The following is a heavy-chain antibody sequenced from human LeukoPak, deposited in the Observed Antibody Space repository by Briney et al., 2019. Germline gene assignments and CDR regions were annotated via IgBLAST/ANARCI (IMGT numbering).Heavy chain of an antibody. Sequence: PGGSLRLSCAASGFTFSSYSMNWVRQAPGKGLEWVSSISSSSSYIYYADSVKGRFTFSRDNAKNSLYLQMNSLRAEDTAVYYCARDPEGSGWLDYWGQGTLVTVSS. CDR3: ARDPEGSGWLDY. CDR1: GFTFSSYS. D-gene: IGHD6-19*01. V-gene: IGHV3-21*01. J-gene: IGHJ4*02. CDR2: ISSSSSYI.